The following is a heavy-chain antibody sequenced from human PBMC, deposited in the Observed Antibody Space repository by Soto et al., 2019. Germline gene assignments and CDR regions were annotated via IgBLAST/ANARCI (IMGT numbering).Heavy chain of an antibody. CDR2: ISGSGGST. V-gene: IGHV3-23*01. J-gene: IGHJ4*02. Sequence: PGGSLRLSCAASGFTFSSYAMSWVRQAPGEGLEWVSAISGSGGSTYYADSVKGRFTISRDNSKNTLYLQMNSLRAEDTAVYYCARIQLWSDVVDYWGQGTLVTVSS. CDR3: ARIQLWSDVVDY. CDR1: GFTFSSYA. D-gene: IGHD5-18*01.